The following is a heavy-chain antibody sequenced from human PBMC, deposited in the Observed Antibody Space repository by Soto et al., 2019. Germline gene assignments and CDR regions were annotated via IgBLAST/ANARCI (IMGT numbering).Heavy chain of an antibody. CDR1: GFTFSSYG. CDR3: ARDRNVVVVAATEAAYSAFDI. CDR2: IWYDGSNK. J-gene: IGHJ3*02. D-gene: IGHD2-15*01. V-gene: IGHV3-33*01. Sequence: GGSLRLSCAASGFTFSSYGMHWVRQAPGKGLEWVAVIWYDGSNKYYADSVKGRFTISRDNSKNTLYLQMNSLRAEDTAVYYCARDRNVVVVAATEAAYSAFDIWGQGTMVTVSS.